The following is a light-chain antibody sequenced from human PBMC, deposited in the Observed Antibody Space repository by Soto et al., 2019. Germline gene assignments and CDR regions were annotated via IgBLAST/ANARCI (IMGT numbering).Light chain of an antibody. CDR3: QQYFDVPFT. CDR1: QDISNH. Sequence: DIQMTQSPSSLSASVGDRVTITCQASQDISNHLAWYQQKPGQPPQLIIYWASTRESGVPERFSGSGSGTDFTLTISSLEAEDVAFYWCQQYFDVPFTFGGGTRLEIK. V-gene: IGKV4-1*01. J-gene: IGKJ5*01. CDR2: WAS.